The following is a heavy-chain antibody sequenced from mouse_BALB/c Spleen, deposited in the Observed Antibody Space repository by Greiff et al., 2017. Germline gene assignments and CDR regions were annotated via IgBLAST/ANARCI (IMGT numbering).Heavy chain of an antibody. Sequence: EVQLQQSGPELVKPGASVKISCKASGYSFTGYYMHWVKQSHVKSLEWIGRINPYNGATSYNQNFKDKASLTVDKSSSTAYMELHSLTSEDSAVYYCARDGNYFPWFAYWGQGTLVTVSA. CDR2: INPYNGAT. CDR3: ARDGNYFPWFAY. D-gene: IGHD2-1*01. V-gene: IGHV1-31*01. CDR1: GYSFTGYY. J-gene: IGHJ3*01.